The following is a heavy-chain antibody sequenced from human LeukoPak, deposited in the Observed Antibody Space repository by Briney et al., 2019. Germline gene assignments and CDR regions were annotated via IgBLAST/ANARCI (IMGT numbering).Heavy chain of an antibody. CDR2: IWNDGSHK. Sequence: PGRSLRLSCAASGFTFSSYGMHWVRQAPGRGLEWVAVIWNDGSHKYYADSVKGRFTISRDNSKNTLYLQMNSLRAEDTAVYYCARLSSYEKGYVFDIWGQGTMVTVSS. CDR3: ARLSSYEKGYVFDI. D-gene: IGHD5-12*01. CDR1: GFTFSSYG. V-gene: IGHV3-33*01. J-gene: IGHJ3*02.